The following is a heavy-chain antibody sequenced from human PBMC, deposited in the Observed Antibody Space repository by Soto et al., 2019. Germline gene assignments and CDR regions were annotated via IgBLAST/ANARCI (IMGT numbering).Heavy chain of an antibody. Sequence: QITLKESGPPLVKPTQTLTLTCTFSGFSLSTSGVGVGWIRQPPGKALEWLALIYWNDDKRYSPSLKSRLTITEDTSKSQVVLTMTNMDPVDTATYYCAHNLGFGELLPLFACCGQVTLVTVSS. CDR1: GFSLSTSGVG. D-gene: IGHD3-10*01. CDR3: AHNLGFGELLPLFAC. V-gene: IGHV2-5*01. J-gene: IGHJ4*02. CDR2: IYWNDDK.